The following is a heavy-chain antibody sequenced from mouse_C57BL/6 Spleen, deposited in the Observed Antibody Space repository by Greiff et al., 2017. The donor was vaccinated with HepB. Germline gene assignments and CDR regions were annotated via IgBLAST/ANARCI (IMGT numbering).Heavy chain of an antibody. V-gene: IGHV1-80*01. CDR3: ARMRGYGYDGAMDY. CDR1: VYAFSSYW. Sequence: QVQLQQSGAELVKPGASVKISCKASVYAFSSYWMNWVKQRPGKGLEWIGQIYPGDGDTNYNGKFKGKATLTADKSSSTAYMQLSSLTSEDSAVYFCARMRGYGYDGAMDYWGQGTSVTVSS. J-gene: IGHJ4*01. CDR2: IYPGDGDT. D-gene: IGHD2-2*01.